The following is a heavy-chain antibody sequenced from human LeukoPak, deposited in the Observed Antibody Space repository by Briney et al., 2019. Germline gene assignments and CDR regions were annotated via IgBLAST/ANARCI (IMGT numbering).Heavy chain of an antibody. CDR3: ASSEVVTYYFDY. D-gene: IGHD3-22*01. V-gene: IGHV3-23*01. J-gene: IGHJ4*02. CDR1: GFSFSSYA. CDR2: ISGSGGST. Sequence: GGSLRLSCAASGFSFSSYAMSWVRQAPGKGLEWVSAISGSGGSTYYADSVKGRFTISRDNSKNTLYLQMNSLRAEDTAVYYCASSEVVTYYFDYWGQGTLVTVSS.